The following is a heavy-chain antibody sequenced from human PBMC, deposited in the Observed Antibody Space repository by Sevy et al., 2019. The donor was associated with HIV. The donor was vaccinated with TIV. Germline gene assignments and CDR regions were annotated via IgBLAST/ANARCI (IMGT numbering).Heavy chain of an antibody. D-gene: IGHD1-26*01. V-gene: IGHV3-7*01. CDR2: IRPDGSDK. CDR1: GFTFSPYW. Sequence: GGSLRLSCAASGFTFSPYWMTWVRQAPGKGLEWVANIRPDGSDKYYVDSVKGRFTISRDNAKNSLYLQMNSLRAEDTAMYYWARRVGLDCWGQGALVTVSS. J-gene: IGHJ4*02. CDR3: ARRVGLDC.